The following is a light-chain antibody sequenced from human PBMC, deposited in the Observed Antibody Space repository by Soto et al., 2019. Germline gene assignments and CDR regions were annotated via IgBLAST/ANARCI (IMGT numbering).Light chain of an antibody. Sequence: EIVMTQSPATLSVSPGERATLSCRASQSVSSNFPWYQQKPGQAPRLLIYGASTRATGIPARFSGSGSGTEFTLTISSLQSEDVAVYYCQLYNNWPPNTLGQGTKLEIK. CDR1: QSVSSN. CDR3: QLYNNWPPNT. V-gene: IGKV3-15*01. J-gene: IGKJ2*01. CDR2: GAS.